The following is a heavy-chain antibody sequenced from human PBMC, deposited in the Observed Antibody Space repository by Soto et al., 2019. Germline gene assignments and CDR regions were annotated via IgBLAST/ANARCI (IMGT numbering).Heavy chain of an antibody. CDR3: AWGISPEGPNRDIFYF. Sequence: PSETLSLTCTVSGGSITSDNYYWTWIRHHPGKGLEWIGYIYYIGSAYYNPSLKSRTVISADTSGSQFFLTLTSVTAADTAVYYCAWGISPEGPNRDIFYFWARGSFDTVSS. D-gene: IGHD3-9*01. CDR2: IYYIGSA. J-gene: IGHJ1*01. V-gene: IGHV4-31*03. CDR1: GGSITSDNYY.